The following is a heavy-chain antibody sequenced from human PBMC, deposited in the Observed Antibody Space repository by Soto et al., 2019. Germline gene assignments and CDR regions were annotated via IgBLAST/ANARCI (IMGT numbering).Heavy chain of an antibody. J-gene: IGHJ6*02. CDR2: ISSSSSYI. CDR1: GFTFSSYS. CDR3: ARDRYSSGCYLGVYYGMDV. V-gene: IGHV3-21*01. D-gene: IGHD6-19*01. Sequence: GGSLRLSCAASGFTFSSYSMNWVRQAPGKGLEWVSSISSSSSYIYYADSVKGRFTISRDNAKHSLYLQMNSLRAEDTAVCYCARDRYSSGCYLGVYYGMDVWRQGTTVTVSS.